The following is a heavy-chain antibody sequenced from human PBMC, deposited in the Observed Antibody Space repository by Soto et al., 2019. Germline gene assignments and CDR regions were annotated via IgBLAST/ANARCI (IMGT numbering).Heavy chain of an antibody. D-gene: IGHD3-10*01. V-gene: IGHV1-69*12. J-gene: IGHJ6*02. CDR3: ARANVGATFGHYYYGMDV. CDR1: GGTFSSYA. CDR2: IVPIFGTP. Sequence: QVQLVQSGPEVKKPGSSVKVSCKASGGTFSSYAISWVRQAPGQGLEWMGGIVPIFGTPNYAQKFQGRVTITADESTSTAYMELSGLRSEDTALYYGARANVGATFGHYYYGMDVWGQGTTVTVSS.